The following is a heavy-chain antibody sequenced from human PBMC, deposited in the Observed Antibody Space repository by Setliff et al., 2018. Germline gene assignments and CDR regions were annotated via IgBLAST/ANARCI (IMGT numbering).Heavy chain of an antibody. V-gene: IGHV1-18*01. Sequence: VASVKVSCKASDYTFTDYGIYWVRQAPGQGLEWMGWISAYNGRTNYAEKFHARVTMTTDTATSTAYMELRSLKSDDTAVYYCARASGGNSVEDGFDIWVQGTMVTVSS. D-gene: IGHD1-26*01. CDR2: ISAYNGRT. CDR1: DYTFTDYG. CDR3: ARASGGNSVEDGFDI. J-gene: IGHJ3*02.